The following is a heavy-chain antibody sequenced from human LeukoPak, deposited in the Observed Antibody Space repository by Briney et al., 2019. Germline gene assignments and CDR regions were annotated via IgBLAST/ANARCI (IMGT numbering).Heavy chain of an antibody. V-gene: IGHV3-30*03. Sequence: PGRSLRLSCAASGFTFSSYGMHWARQAPGKGLEWVAVISYDGSNKYYADSVKGRFTISRDNSKNTLYLQMNSLRAEDTAVYYCAGYYDILTGYDYWGQGTLVTVPS. CDR1: GFTFSSYG. CDR2: ISYDGSNK. J-gene: IGHJ4*02. CDR3: AGYYDILTGYDY. D-gene: IGHD3-9*01.